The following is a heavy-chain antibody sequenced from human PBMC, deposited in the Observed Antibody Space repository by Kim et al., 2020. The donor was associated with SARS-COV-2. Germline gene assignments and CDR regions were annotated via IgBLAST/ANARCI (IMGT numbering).Heavy chain of an antibody. CDR3: ARGGYFDSSGLLYS. V-gene: IGHV3-66*01. CDR1: GFTVSSSY. D-gene: IGHD3-22*01. J-gene: IGHJ4*02. Sequence: GGSLRLSCAASGFTVSSSYMNWVRQAPGKGLEWVSVMYSGTNTYYAESVKGRFTISRDNSKNTLYLQMNSLRAEDTAVYFCARGGYFDSSGLLYSWGQGT. CDR2: MYSGTNT.